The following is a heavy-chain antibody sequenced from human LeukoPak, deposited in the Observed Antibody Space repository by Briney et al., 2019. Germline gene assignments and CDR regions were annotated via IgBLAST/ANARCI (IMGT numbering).Heavy chain of an antibody. D-gene: IGHD5-24*01. Sequence: PGGSLRLSCAAPGFTFSTYAMHWVRQAPGKGLEWVAFIRYDGGNKYYADSVKGRFTISRDNSKNTLYLQMNSLRPEDTAVYYCAKDGPRRDGYNDHWGQGTLVTVSS. CDR2: IRYDGGNK. CDR3: AKDGPRRDGYNDH. CDR1: GFTFSTYA. J-gene: IGHJ4*02. V-gene: IGHV3-30*02.